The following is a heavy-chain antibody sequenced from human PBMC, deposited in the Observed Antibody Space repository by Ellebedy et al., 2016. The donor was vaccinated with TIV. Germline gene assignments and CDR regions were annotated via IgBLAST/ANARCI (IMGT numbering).Heavy chain of an antibody. CDR1: GYTFTTYS. J-gene: IGHJ1*01. CDR2: INPSGGSP. CDR3: ARDAYCIGGPCYKYFNH. Sequence: AASVKVSRKASGYTFTTYSMHWVRQAPAQGLEWMGVINPSGGSPIYAQKFQGRVTMTRDTSTTTFDMEVSSLRSEDTAVYYCARDAYCIGGPCYKYFNHWGQGTLVTVSS. D-gene: IGHD2-15*01. V-gene: IGHV1-46*01.